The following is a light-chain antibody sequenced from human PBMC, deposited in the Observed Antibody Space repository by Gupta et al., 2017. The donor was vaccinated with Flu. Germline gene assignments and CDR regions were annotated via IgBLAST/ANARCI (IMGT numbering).Light chain of an antibody. CDR2: GNS. CDR1: SSNIGSTH. V-gene: IGLV1-44*01. Sequence: QSVLAQPHSASATPGQRVTISCSGSSSNIGSTHVNWYQQVPGTAPKLLIYGNSQRPTGAPDSCFGSNSCTSSATAISSMQAVEEADYYYEAWDESRNGNYVFGDGTNVTDL. J-gene: IGLJ1*01. CDR3: EAWDESRNGNYV.